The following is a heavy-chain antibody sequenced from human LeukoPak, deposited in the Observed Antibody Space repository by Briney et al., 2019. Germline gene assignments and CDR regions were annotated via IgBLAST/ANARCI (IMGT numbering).Heavy chain of an antibody. D-gene: IGHD2-2*01. Sequence: SETLSLTCTVSGGSISSSSYYWGWIRQPPGKGLEWIGSIYYSGSTYYNPSLKSRVTISVDTSKNQFSLKLSSVTAADTAVYYGARASIIVVVPAARGPFDYWGQGTLVTVSS. CDR1: GGSISSSSYY. CDR2: IYYSGST. V-gene: IGHV4-39*01. J-gene: IGHJ4*02. CDR3: ARASIIVVVPAARGPFDY.